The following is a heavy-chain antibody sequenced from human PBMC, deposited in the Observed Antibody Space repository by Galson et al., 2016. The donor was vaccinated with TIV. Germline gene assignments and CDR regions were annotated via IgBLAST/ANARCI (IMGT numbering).Heavy chain of an antibody. J-gene: IGHJ3*02. D-gene: IGHD1-1*01. V-gene: IGHV1-69*05. Sequence: SVKVSCKASGGSFSSHVFSWVRQAPGQGLEWMGGIIPLFSTANYAQKFQGRVTMTRDTSTGAVYMELSSLRFEDTAVYYCTRTAMGSTRNAFDIWGQGTVVTVSS. CDR2: IIPLFSTA. CDR1: GGSFSSHV. CDR3: TRTAMGSTRNAFDI.